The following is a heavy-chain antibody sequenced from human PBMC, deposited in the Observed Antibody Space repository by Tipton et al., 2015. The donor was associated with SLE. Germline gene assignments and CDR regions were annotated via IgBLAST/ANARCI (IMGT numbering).Heavy chain of an antibody. CDR2: INHSGST. Sequence: AGLVKPSETLSLTCTVSGGSISSYYWSWIRQPPGKGLEWIGEINHSGSTNYNPSLKSRVTISVDTSKNQFSLKLSSVTAADTAVYYCARRRGQQLVRGWYFDLWGRGTLVTVSS. CDR1: GGSISSYY. V-gene: IGHV4-34*01. CDR3: ARRRGQQLVRGWYFDL. D-gene: IGHD6-13*01. J-gene: IGHJ2*01.